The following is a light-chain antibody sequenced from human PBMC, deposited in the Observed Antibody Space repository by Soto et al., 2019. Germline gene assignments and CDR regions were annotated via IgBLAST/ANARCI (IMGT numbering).Light chain of an antibody. CDR3: QQLNGSPWT. CDR2: AAS. V-gene: IGKV1-39*01. J-gene: IGKJ1*01. Sequence: DIQMTQSPSSLSASVGDRVTITRRASQSISSHLNWYQQKPGKAPKLLICAASSLLSGVPSRFSGSGSGTDFTLTISSLQPEDFGTYYCQQLNGSPWTFGQGTKVDIK. CDR1: QSISSH.